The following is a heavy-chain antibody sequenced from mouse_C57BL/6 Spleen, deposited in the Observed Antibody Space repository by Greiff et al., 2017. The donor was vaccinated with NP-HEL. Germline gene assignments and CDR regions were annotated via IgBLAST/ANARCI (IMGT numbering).Heavy chain of an antibody. CDR2: ISSGGSYT. J-gene: IGHJ2*01. CDR3: ARPYDGAFDY. CDR1: GFTFSSYG. Sequence: DVKLVESGGDLVKPGGSLKLSCAASGFTFSSYGMSWVRQTPDKRLEWVATISSGGSYTYYPDSVKGRFTISRDNAKNTLYLQMSSLKSEDTAMYYCARPYDGAFDYWGQGTTLTVSS. V-gene: IGHV5-6*02. D-gene: IGHD2-12*01.